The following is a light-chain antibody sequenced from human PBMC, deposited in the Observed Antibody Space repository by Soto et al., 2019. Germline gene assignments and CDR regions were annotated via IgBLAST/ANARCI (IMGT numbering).Light chain of an antibody. CDR3: QHYGSSPPVT. CDR2: GAS. V-gene: IGKV3-20*01. CDR1: QRVVDTY. J-gene: IGKJ1*01. Sequence: ELVLSQSPGTLSLSPGERATLSCRASQRVVDTYLAWYQQRPGQAPRLLIYGASRRATGIPERFGGSGSKTDFTLTISRLEPEDFAVYYCQHYGSSPPVTFGQGTRVELK.